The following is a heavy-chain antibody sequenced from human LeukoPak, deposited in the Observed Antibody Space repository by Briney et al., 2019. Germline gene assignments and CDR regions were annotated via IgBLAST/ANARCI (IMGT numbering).Heavy chain of an antibody. J-gene: IGHJ6*02. CDR1: GFTFSSYA. CDR3: AKDLAVAGSPYYYGMDV. CDR2: ISGSGGST. Sequence: PGGSLRLSCAASGFTFSSYAMSWVRQAPGKGLEWVSAISGSGGSTYYADSVKGRFTISRDNSKNTLCLQMNSLRAEDTAVYYCAKDLAVAGSPYYYGMDVWGQGTTVTVSS. D-gene: IGHD6-19*01. V-gene: IGHV3-23*01.